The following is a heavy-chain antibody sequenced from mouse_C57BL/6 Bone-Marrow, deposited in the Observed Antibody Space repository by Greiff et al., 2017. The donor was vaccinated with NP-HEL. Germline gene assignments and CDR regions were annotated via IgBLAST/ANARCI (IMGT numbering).Heavy chain of an antibody. J-gene: IGHJ2*01. CDR1: GYTFTSYT. D-gene: IGHD4-1*01. V-gene: IGHV1-4*01. Sequence: QVQLQQSGAELARPGASVKMSCKASGYTFTSYTMHWVKQRPGQGLEWIGYINPSSGYTKYNQKFKDKATLTADKSSSTASMQLSSLTSEDSAVYYCARKGFNWDGDYWGQGTTLTVSS. CDR3: ARKGFNWDGDY. CDR2: INPSSGYT.